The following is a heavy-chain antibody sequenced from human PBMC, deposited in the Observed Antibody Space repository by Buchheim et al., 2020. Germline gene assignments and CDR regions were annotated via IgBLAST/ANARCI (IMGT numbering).Heavy chain of an antibody. V-gene: IGHV4-34*01. Sequence: QVQLQQWGAGLLKPSETLSLTCAVYGGSFSGYYWSWIRQPPGKGLEWIGEINHSGSTNYNPSLKSRVTISVDTSKNPLSLKLSSVTAADTAVYYCARGRGRPEYKLTYYCYDYGMDVWGQGTT. CDR1: GGSFSGYY. J-gene: IGHJ6*02. CDR3: ARGRGRPEYKLTYYCYDYGMDV. CDR2: INHSGST. D-gene: IGHD2-2*01.